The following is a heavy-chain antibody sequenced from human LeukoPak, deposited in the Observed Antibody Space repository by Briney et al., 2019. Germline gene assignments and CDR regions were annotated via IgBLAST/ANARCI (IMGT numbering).Heavy chain of an antibody. Sequence: VASVKVSCKASGYTFTSYDINWVRQATGQGLEWMGWMNPNSGNTGYAQKFQGRVTMTRNTSISTAHMELSSLRSEDTAVYYCASTVVVPAAMPNDAFDIWGQGTMVTVSS. J-gene: IGHJ3*02. V-gene: IGHV1-8*01. CDR2: MNPNSGNT. CDR3: ASTVVVPAAMPNDAFDI. D-gene: IGHD2-2*01. CDR1: GYTFTSYD.